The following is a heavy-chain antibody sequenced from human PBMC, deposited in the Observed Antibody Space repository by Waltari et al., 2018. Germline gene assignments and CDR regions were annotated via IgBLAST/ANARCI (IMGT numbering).Heavy chain of an antibody. D-gene: IGHD2-8*01. CDR3: ARDDRDGLPDYFDF. CDR1: GFTFSTYT. V-gene: IGHV3-30-3*01. J-gene: IGHJ4*02. CDR2: TSHDDSHK. Sequence: QVQLVESGGGVVQPGRSLRLSCAASGFTFSTYTMHWVRQAPGKGLEWVAVTSHDDSHKYYADSVKGRFTISKDNSKNTLYLQMNSLSTEDTAMYYCARDDRDGLPDYFDFWGQGTLVTVSS.